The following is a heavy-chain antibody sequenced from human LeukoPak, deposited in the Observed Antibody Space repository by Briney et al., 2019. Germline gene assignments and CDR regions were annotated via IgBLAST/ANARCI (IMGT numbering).Heavy chain of an antibody. CDR3: AKDAWDTMIVVATGFDY. Sequence: PGGSLRLSCAASGFTFSSYWMSWVRQAPGKGLEWVANIKQDGSVKYYVDSVKGRFTISRDNAKNSLYLQMSSLRAEDTAVYYCAKDAWDTMIVVATGFDYWGQGTLVTVSS. D-gene: IGHD3-22*01. J-gene: IGHJ4*02. CDR1: GFTFSSYW. CDR2: IKQDGSVK. V-gene: IGHV3-7*01.